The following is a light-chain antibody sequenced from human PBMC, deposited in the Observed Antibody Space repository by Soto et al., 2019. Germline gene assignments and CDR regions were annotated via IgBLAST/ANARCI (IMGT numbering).Light chain of an antibody. V-gene: IGKV3-15*01. CDR3: QQYNNWLMLS. CDR1: QSVRSY. Sequence: EIVLTPSPATLSLSPVERATLSCRASQSVRSYLAWYQQKPGQTPRLLIYGASTRATGIPARFSGSGSGTEFTLTISSLQSEDFAIYYCQQYNNWLMLSFGGGTKVDI. J-gene: IGKJ4*01. CDR2: GAS.